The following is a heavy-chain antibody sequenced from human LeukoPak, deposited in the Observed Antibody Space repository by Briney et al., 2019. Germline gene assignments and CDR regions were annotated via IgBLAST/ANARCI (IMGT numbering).Heavy chain of an antibody. D-gene: IGHD3-22*01. CDR2: ISSDASGGST. CDR1: GFTMGDYA. Sequence: PWGTLTLTCTGSGFTMGDYALSWVRQPPGKGLERIGSISSDASGGSTQYAASVTGRFTISRDDSDNIVYLQMISLRTDDTAVYYCTRDEKQSYFDTTAYWTLFDYWGQGTLVTVSS. CDR3: TRDEKQSYFDTTAYWTLFDY. J-gene: IGHJ4*02. V-gene: IGHV3-49*04.